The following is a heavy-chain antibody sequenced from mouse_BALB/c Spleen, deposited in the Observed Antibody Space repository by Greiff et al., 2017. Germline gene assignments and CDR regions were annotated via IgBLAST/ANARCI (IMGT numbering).Heavy chain of an antibody. V-gene: IGHV5-6-5*01. CDR1: GFTFSSYA. CDR2: ISSGGST. CDR3: ARLGGNYPYWYFDV. Sequence: EVKLMESGGGLVKPGGSLKLSCAASGFTFSSYAMSWVRQTPEKRLEWVASISSGGSTYYPDSVKGRFTISRDNARNIQYLQMSSLRSEDTAMYYCARLGGNYPYWYFDVWGAGTTVTVSS. D-gene: IGHD2-1*01. J-gene: IGHJ1*01.